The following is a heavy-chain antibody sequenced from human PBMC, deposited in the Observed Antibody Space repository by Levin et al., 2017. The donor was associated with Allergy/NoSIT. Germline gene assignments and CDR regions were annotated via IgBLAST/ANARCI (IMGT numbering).Heavy chain of an antibody. V-gene: IGHV4-34*01. J-gene: IGHJ4*02. Sequence: PGGSLRLSCAVYGGSFSGYYWSWIRQPPGKGLEWIGEIIHSGSTNYNPSLKSRVTISVDTSKNQFSLKLSSVTAADTAVYYCARGPIGYCSGGSCSSLVYFDYWGQGTLVTVSS. CDR3: ARGPIGYCSGGSCSSLVYFDY. CDR1: GGSFSGYY. CDR2: IIHSGST. D-gene: IGHD2-15*01.